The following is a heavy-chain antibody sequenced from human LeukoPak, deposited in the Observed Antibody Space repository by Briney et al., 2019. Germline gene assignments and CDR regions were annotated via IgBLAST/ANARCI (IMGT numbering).Heavy chain of an antibody. CDR1: GGSFSGYY. Sequence: SETLSLTCAVYGGSFSGYYWSWIRQPPGKGLEWTGEINHSGSTNYNPSLKSRVTISVDTSKNQFSLKLSSVTAADTAVYYCARGKGPDYWGQGTLVTVSS. CDR2: INHSGST. V-gene: IGHV4-34*01. J-gene: IGHJ4*02. CDR3: ARGKGPDY.